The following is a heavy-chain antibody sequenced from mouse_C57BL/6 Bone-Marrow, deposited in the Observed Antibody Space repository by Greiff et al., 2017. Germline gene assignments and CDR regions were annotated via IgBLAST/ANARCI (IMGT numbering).Heavy chain of an antibody. CDR1: GYTFTDYY. D-gene: IGHD1-1*01. V-gene: IGHV1-26*01. CDR2: INPNNGGT. CDR3: ARGTTVVAPDY. J-gene: IGHJ2*01. Sequence: EVQLQQSGPELVKPGASVKISCKASGYTFTDYYMNWVKQSHGKSLEWIGDINPNNGGTSYNQKFKGKATLTVDKSSSTAYMELRSLTAEDSAVYDCARGTTVVAPDYWGQGTTLTVSS.